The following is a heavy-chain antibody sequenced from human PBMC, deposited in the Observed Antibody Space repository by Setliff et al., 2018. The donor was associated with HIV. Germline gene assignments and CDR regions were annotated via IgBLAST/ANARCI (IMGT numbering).Heavy chain of an antibody. CDR3: AKKGPKGQWLVDLYFDS. V-gene: IGHV3-30*07. Sequence: PGGSLRLSCAASGFTFSSYAMHWVRQAPGKGLEWVAVISYDGSNKYYADSVKGRFTISRDNSKNTLYLQMNSLRAEDTAVYCCAKKGPKGQWLVDLYFDSWGQGTLVTVSS. J-gene: IGHJ4*02. CDR2: ISYDGSNK. D-gene: IGHD6-19*01. CDR1: GFTFSSYA.